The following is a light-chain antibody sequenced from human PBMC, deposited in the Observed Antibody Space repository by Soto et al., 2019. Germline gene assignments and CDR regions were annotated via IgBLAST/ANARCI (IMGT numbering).Light chain of an antibody. V-gene: IGKV3-11*01. CDR3: QQRSNWPSLT. Sequence: EIVLTQSPGTLSLSPGERATLSCRASQSISRTYLAWYQQKPVQAPRLLIYATSNRATGIPARFSGSGSETDFTLTISSLEPEDSAVYYCQQRSNWPSLTFGGGTKVDIK. CDR1: QSISRTY. J-gene: IGKJ4*01. CDR2: ATS.